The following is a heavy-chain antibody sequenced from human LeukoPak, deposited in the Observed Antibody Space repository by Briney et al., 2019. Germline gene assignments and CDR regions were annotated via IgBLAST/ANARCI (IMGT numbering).Heavy chain of an antibody. V-gene: IGHV4-28*05. Sequence: PSDTLSLTCSVSGYSISTDNWWGWIRQPPGEGLEWIGYIYHSEDIYYNPSLKSRVTMSVDTSRNQFSLKLSSVTAVDTAVYYCARKPAARGWFDPWGQGTLVTVSS. CDR2: IYHSEDI. J-gene: IGHJ5*02. D-gene: IGHD2-2*01. CDR3: ARKPAARGWFDP. CDR1: GYSISTDNW.